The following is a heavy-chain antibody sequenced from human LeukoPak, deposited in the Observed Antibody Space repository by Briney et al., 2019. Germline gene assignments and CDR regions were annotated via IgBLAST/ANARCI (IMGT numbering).Heavy chain of an antibody. CDR2: ISTNGDST. V-gene: IGHV3-64D*09. CDR3: VRGVVPAVKRPPRIDY. D-gene: IGHD2-2*01. Sequence: SGGSLRLSCSASGFTFSSYAMHWVRQAPGKGLEYVSVISTNGDSTYYADSVKGRFTISRDNSKNTLYLQMSSLRAEDTAVYYCVRGVVPAVKRPPRIDYWGQGTLVTASS. J-gene: IGHJ4*02. CDR1: GFTFSSYA.